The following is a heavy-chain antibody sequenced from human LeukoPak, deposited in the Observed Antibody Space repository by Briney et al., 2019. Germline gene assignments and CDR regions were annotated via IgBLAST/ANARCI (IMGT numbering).Heavy chain of an antibody. J-gene: IGHJ4*02. CDR3: ARLGVGSGCFDY. V-gene: IGHV1-2*02. CDR2: INPNSGGT. D-gene: IGHD3-16*01. CDR1: GYTFTGYY. Sequence: VASVKVSCMASGYTFTGYYMHWVRQAPGQGVEWMGWINPNSGGTNYAQKFKGRVTMTRDTSISTAYMELSRLRSDDTAVYYCARLGVGSGCFDYWGQGTVVIVSA.